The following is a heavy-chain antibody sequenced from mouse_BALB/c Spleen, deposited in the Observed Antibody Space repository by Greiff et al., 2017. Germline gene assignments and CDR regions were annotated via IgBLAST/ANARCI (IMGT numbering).Heavy chain of an antibody. J-gene: IGHJ2*01. CDR1: GFTFNTYA. CDR2: IRSKSNNYAT. V-gene: IGHV10-1*02. Sequence: EVHLVESGGGLVQPKGSLKLSCAASGFTFNTYAMNWVRQAPGKGLEWVARIRSKSNNYATYYADSVKDRFTISRDDSQSMLYLQMNNLKTEDTAMYYCVRDYGSSYVPFDYWGQGTTLTVSA. D-gene: IGHD1-1*01. CDR3: VRDYGSSYVPFDY.